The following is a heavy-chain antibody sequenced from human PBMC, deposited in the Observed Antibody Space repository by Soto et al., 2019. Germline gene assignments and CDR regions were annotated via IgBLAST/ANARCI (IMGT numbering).Heavy chain of an antibody. Sequence: GGSLRLSCAASGFTFSSYWMHWVRQAPGKGLVWVSRINSDGSSTSYADSVKGRFTISRDNAKNTLYLQMNSLRAEDTAVYYCAGDKGGYSYGYYYYYGMDVWGQGTTVTVSS. J-gene: IGHJ6*02. D-gene: IGHD5-18*01. V-gene: IGHV3-74*01. CDR3: AGDKGGYSYGYYYYYGMDV. CDR1: GFTFSSYW. CDR2: INSDGSST.